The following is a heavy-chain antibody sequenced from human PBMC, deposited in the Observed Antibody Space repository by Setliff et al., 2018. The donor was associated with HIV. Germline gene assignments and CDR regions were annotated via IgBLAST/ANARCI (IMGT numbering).Heavy chain of an antibody. CDR3: GGNGYYSIDY. D-gene: IGHD3-22*01. Sequence: SETLSLTCTVSGDSISASGPGYYWGWVRQPPGGGLEWIGSVYYSGSTYYNPSLQSRVTISVDKSKSQFSLKLNSVTAADTAVYYCGGNGYYSIDYWGQGTLVTVSS. CDR1: GDSISASGPGYY. CDR2: VYYSGST. J-gene: IGHJ4*02. V-gene: IGHV4-39*07.